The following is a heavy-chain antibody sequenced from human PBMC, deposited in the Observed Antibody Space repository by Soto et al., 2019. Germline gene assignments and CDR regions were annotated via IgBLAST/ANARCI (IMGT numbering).Heavy chain of an antibody. D-gene: IGHD6-19*01. CDR1: SYRVSISV. CDR3: ARVSLQWLVV. V-gene: IGHV1-18*01. CDR2: ISAYNGNT. J-gene: IGHJ6*02. Sequence: GVPAKISCTACSYRVSISVIAGARQAPGQGLEWMGWISAYNGNTNYAQKLQGRVTMTTDTSTSTAYMELSSLRSEDTAVYYCARVSLQWLVVWGQGTTVTVSS.